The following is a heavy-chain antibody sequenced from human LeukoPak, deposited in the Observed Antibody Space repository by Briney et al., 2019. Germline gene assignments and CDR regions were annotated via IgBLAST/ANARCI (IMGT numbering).Heavy chain of an antibody. Sequence: GRSLRLSCTASGLTFGDYSMSWVRQAPGKGLEWVGFIKSKAFGGATEYAASVKGRFTISRDDSKSIAYLQMNSLKTEDTAVYYCSRDGGYYYYGMDVWGQGTTVTVSS. CDR2: IKSKAFGGAT. CDR3: SRDGGYYYYGMDV. J-gene: IGHJ6*02. D-gene: IGHD3-16*01. CDR1: GLTFGDYS. V-gene: IGHV3-49*04.